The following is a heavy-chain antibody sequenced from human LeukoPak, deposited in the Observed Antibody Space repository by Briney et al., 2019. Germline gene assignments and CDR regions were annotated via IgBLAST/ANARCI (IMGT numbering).Heavy chain of an antibody. Sequence: GGSLRLSCAASGFTFSDYYMSWIRQAPGKGLQWVSYISSSGSTIYYADSVKGRFTISRDNAKNSLYLQMNSLRAEDTAVYYCARALDYYDSSGYSRGDYWGQGTLVTVSS. CDR3: ARALDYYDSSGYSRGDY. CDR1: GFTFSDYY. J-gene: IGHJ4*02. CDR2: ISSSGSTI. D-gene: IGHD3-22*01. V-gene: IGHV3-11*04.